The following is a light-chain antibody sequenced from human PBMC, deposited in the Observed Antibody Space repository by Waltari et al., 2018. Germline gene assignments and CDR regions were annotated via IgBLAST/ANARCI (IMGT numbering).Light chain of an antibody. CDR1: QSVLYSSNNKNY. V-gene: IGKV4-1*01. CDR3: QQYYSTPLT. Sequence: IVMTQSPDSLAVSLGERANINCKSGQSVLYSSNNKNYLAWYQQKPGQPPKLLIYWASTRESGVPDRFSGSGSGTDFTLTISSLQAEDVAVYYCQQYYSTPLTFGGGTKVEIK. J-gene: IGKJ4*01. CDR2: WAS.